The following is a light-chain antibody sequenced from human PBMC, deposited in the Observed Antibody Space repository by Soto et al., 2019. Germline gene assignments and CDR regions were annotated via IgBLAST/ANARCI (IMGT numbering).Light chain of an antibody. J-gene: IGKJ1*01. Sequence: DIQMTQSPSTLSASVGDRVTITCRASQSISSWLAWYQQKPGKAPKLPIYKASSLESGVPSRFSGSESGTEFTLTISSLQPDDFATYYCQQYNSYWTFGQGTKVEIK. CDR2: KAS. V-gene: IGKV1-5*03. CDR3: QQYNSYWT. CDR1: QSISSW.